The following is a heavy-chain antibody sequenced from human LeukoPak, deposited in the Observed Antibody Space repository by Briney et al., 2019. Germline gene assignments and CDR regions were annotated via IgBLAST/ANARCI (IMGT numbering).Heavy chain of an antibody. Sequence: GGSLRLSCAASGFTFSDYYMSWIRQAPGKGLEWVSYISSSGSTIYYADSVKGRFTISRDNAKNSLYLQMNSLRAEDTAVYYCARIGLAVAGTALVSYFDYWGQGTLVTVSS. CDR2: ISSSGSTI. CDR3: ARIGLAVAGTALVSYFDY. V-gene: IGHV3-11*04. J-gene: IGHJ4*02. D-gene: IGHD6-19*01. CDR1: GFTFSDYY.